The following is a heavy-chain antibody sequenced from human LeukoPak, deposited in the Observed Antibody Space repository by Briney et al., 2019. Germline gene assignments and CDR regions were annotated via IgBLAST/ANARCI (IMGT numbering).Heavy chain of an antibody. D-gene: IGHD6-13*01. CDR1: GFTFSSYA. Sequence: PGGSLRLSCAASGFTFSSYAMSWVRQAPGKGLEWVPAISGSGGSTYYADSVKGRFTISRDNSKNTLYLQMNSLRAEDTAVYYCAFREYSSSWYTLGYWGQGTLVTVSS. J-gene: IGHJ4*02. CDR3: AFREYSSSWYTLGY. V-gene: IGHV3-23*01. CDR2: ISGSGGST.